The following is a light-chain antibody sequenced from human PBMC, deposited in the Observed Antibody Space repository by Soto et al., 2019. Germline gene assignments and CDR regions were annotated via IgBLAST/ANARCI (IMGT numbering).Light chain of an antibody. J-gene: IGKJ1*01. CDR1: QSISRW. Sequence: DIQMTQSPSTLSASVGDRVTITSRASQSISRWLAWYQQKPGQAPKLLIYDASGVQGGVPSRFSGSGSVTEFTLPISRAQADDFANYYFQRYNSYSATFGQATKVELK. CDR3: QRYNSYSAT. CDR2: DAS. V-gene: IGKV1-5*01.